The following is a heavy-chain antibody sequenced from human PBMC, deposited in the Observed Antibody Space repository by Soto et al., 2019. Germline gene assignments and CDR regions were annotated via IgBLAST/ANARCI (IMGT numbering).Heavy chain of an antibody. CDR2: IYYSGST. Sequence: PSETLSLTCTVSGGSISSYYWSWIRQPPGKGLEWIGYIYYSGSTNYNPSLKSRVTISVDTSKNQFSLKLSSVTAADTAVYYCAGSGLWFGEFYGMDVWGQGTTVTVSS. CDR3: AGSGLWFGEFYGMDV. CDR1: GGSISSYY. D-gene: IGHD3-10*01. V-gene: IGHV4-59*01. J-gene: IGHJ6*02.